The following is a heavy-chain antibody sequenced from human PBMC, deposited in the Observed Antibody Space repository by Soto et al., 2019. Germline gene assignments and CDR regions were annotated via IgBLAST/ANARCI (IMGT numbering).Heavy chain of an antibody. Sequence: PSETLSLTCTVSGGSISSGGYYWSWIRQHPGKGLEWIGEIYHSGSTNYNPSLKSRVTISVDKSKNQFSLKLSSVTAADTAVYYCASRSLSGYDSGYYYYYYMDVWGKGTTVTVSS. J-gene: IGHJ6*03. D-gene: IGHD5-12*01. CDR3: ASRSLSGYDSGYYYYYYMDV. V-gene: IGHV4-31*03. CDR1: GGSISSGGYY. CDR2: IYHSGST.